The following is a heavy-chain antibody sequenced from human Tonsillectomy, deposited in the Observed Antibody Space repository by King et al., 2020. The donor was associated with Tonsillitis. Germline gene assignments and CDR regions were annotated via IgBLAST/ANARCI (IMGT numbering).Heavy chain of an antibody. Sequence: VQLVESGGGLVNPGGSLRLSCAASGFTFSDYYMSWIRQAPGKGLEWVSYISSSGYTIYYADSVKGRFTISRDNAENSLYLQMNSLRAEDTAVYYLARAPYHNSSGYPFFGYWGQGALVTVTS. V-gene: IGHV3-11*01. J-gene: IGHJ4*02. CDR1: GFTFSDYY. CDR3: ARAPYHNSSGYPFFGY. D-gene: IGHD3-22*01. CDR2: ISSSGYTI.